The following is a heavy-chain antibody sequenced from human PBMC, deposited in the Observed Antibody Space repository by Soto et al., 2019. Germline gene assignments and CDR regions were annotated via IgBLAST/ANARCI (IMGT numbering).Heavy chain of an antibody. CDR3: AIRGYSYGFRWDPFDY. Sequence: GESLKISCKGSGYSFTSYWIGWVRQMPGKGLEWMGIIYPGDSDTRYSPSFQGQVTISADKSISTAYLQWSSLKASDTAMYYCAIRGYSYGFRWDPFDYWGQGTLVTVSS. CDR1: GYSFTSYW. J-gene: IGHJ4*02. D-gene: IGHD5-18*01. V-gene: IGHV5-51*01. CDR2: IYPGDSDT.